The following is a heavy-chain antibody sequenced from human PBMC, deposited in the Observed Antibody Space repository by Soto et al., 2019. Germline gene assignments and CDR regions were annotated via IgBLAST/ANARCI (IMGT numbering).Heavy chain of an antibody. CDR1: GFTFSSYA. J-gene: IGHJ4*02. CDR2: ISGSGGST. CDR3: ANAPHQYYYYGSGINRDFDY. V-gene: IGHV3-23*01. D-gene: IGHD3-10*01. Sequence: HPGGSLRLSCAASGFTFSSYAMSWVRQAPGKGLEWVSAISGSGGSTYYADSVKGRFTISRDNSKNTLYLQMNSLRAEDTAVYYCANAPHQYYYYGSGINRDFDYWGQGTLVTVSS.